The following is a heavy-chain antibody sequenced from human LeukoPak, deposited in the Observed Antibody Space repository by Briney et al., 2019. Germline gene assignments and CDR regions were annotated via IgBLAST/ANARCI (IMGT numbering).Heavy chain of an antibody. J-gene: IGHJ6*02. D-gene: IGHD2-2*02. CDR3: AVPAAIAGIYYYGMDV. V-gene: IGHV4-4*07. Sequence: PSETLSLTCTVSGASISSYYSSWIRQPAGKGLEWIGRIYTSGSTNYNPSLKSRVTMSVDTSKNQFSLKLSSVTAADTAVYYCAVPAAIAGIYYYGMDVWGQGTTVTVSS. CDR1: GASISSYY. CDR2: IYTSGST.